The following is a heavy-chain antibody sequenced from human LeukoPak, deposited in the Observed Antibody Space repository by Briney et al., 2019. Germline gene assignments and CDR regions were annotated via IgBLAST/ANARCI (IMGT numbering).Heavy chain of an antibody. V-gene: IGHV4-4*02. D-gene: IGHD3-22*01. CDR2: IYHSGST. CDR1: GGSISSSNW. J-gene: IGHJ4*02. CDR3: ARLDNSSGYRYFDY. Sequence: SETLSLTCAVSGGSISSSNWWSWVRPPPGKGLEWIGEIYHSGSTNYNPSLKSRVTISVDKSKNQFSLKLSSVTAADTAVYYCARLDNSSGYRYFDYWGQGTLVTVSS.